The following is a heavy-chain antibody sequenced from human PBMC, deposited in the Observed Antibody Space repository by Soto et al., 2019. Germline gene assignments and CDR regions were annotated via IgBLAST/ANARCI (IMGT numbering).Heavy chain of an antibody. Sequence: QITLKESGPTLVKPTQTLTLTCTFSGFSLSTSGVGVGWIRQPPGKALEWLALIYWDDDKRYSPSLKSRLTITKDTSKNQVVLTMTNMDPVDTATYYCAHRPDYGGNPREYYFDYWGQGTLVTVSS. CDR1: GFSLSTSGVG. V-gene: IGHV2-5*02. CDR2: IYWDDDK. D-gene: IGHD4-17*01. J-gene: IGHJ4*02. CDR3: AHRPDYGGNPREYYFDY.